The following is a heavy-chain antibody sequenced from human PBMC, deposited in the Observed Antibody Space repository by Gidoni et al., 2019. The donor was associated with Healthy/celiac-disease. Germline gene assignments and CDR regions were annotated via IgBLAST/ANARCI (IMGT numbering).Heavy chain of an antibody. CDR1: GFTFDDYA. D-gene: IGHD2-21*02. Sequence: EVQLVESGGGLVQHGRSRRISCAASGFTFDDYAMHWVRQAPGKGLEWVSGISWNSGSIGYADSVKGRFTISRDNAKNSLYLQMNSLRAEDTALYYCAKRARGGDRGGAFDIWGQGTMVTVSS. J-gene: IGHJ3*02. CDR2: ISWNSGSI. V-gene: IGHV3-9*01. CDR3: AKRARGGDRGGAFDI.